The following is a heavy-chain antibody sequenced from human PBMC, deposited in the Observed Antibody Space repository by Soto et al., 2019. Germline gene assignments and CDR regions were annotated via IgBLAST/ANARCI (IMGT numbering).Heavy chain of an antibody. D-gene: IGHD6-6*01. J-gene: IGHJ6*02. CDR3: ARDSSSRLYGMDV. V-gene: IGHV3-33*01. CDR2: IWYDGSNK. CDR1: GFTFSSYG. Sequence: GGSLRLSCAASGFTFSSYGMHWVRQAPGKGLEWVAVIWYDGSNKYYADSVKGRFTISRDNSKNTLYLQMNSLRAEDTAVYYCARDSSSRLYGMDVWGQGTTVTVSS.